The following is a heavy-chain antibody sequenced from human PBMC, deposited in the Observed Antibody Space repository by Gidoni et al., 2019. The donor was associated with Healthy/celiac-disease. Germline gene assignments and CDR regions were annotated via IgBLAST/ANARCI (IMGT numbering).Heavy chain of an antibody. V-gene: IGHV3-48*02. J-gene: IGHJ4*02. D-gene: IGHD2-21*02. CDR3: ARDLAAGGDSLDY. CDR1: GFTFRSSS. Sequence: EVQLVESGGGLVQPGGSLRLSCAASGFTFRSSSMNWVRQAPGKGLEWVSYISSSSSTIYYADSVKGRFTISRDNAKNSLYLQMNSLRDEDTAVYYCARDLAAGGDSLDYWGQGTLVTVSS. CDR2: ISSSSSTI.